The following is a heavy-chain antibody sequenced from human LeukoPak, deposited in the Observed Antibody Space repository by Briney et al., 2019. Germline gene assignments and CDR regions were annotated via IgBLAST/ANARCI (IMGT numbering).Heavy chain of an antibody. J-gene: IGHJ4*02. D-gene: IGHD5-18*01. CDR3: VSPRGFSYGYFDY. V-gene: IGHV4-39*01. CDR1: GGSISSSSAY. Sequence: PSETLSLTCTVSGGSISSSSAYCGWIRQPPGKGLEWIGSIYYSKNTYYNPSLKSRVTISADTSKNQFSLTLGSVSATDTAVYYSVSPRGFSYGYFDYWGQGTLVTVSS. CDR2: IYYSKNT.